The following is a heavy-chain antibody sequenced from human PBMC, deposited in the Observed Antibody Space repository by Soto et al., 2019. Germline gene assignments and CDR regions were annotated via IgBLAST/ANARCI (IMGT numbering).Heavy chain of an antibody. V-gene: IGHV1-46*01. J-gene: IGHJ4*02. CDR2: INPNGGST. Sequence: QVQLVQSGAEVKNPGASVKLSCKASGYTFTSFYIHWVRQAPGQGLEWMAIINPNGGSTNYAPNLQGRVTLTRDTSTNTGYIELSSLGSEDTAVYYCARGLTSGDYWGQGTLVTVSS. CDR1: GYTFTSFY. D-gene: IGHD7-27*01. CDR3: ARGLTSGDY.